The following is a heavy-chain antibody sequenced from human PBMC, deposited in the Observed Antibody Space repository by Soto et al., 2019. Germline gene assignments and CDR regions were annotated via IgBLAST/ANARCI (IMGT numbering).Heavy chain of an antibody. CDR1: GFSLSTSGVG. V-gene: IGHV2-5*02. CDR2: IYWDDDK. Sequence: QITLKESGPTLVKPTQTLTLTCTFSGFSLSTSGVGVGWIRQPPGKALEWLALIYWDDDKRYSPSLKSRLTITKDTSKNQVVLTMTNMDPVDTATYYCAHTLTTTSYICYYGMDVWGQGTTVTVSS. CDR3: AHTLTTTSYICYYGMDV. D-gene: IGHD4-4*01. J-gene: IGHJ6*02.